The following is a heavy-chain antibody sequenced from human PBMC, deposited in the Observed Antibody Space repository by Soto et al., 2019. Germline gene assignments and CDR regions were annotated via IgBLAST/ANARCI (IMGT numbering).Heavy chain of an antibody. J-gene: IGHJ4*02. V-gene: IGHV1-8*01. CDR2: MNPNSGNT. CDR1: GYTFTTYN. CDR3: VRYGVAAIY. D-gene: IGHD2-8*01. Sequence: GASVKVSCKASGYTFTTYNINWVRQATGQGLEWMGWMNPNSGNTGYAQKFQDRITLTRDTSITTAYMELSSLRSDDTALYFCVRYGVAAIYWGQGTQVTVSS.